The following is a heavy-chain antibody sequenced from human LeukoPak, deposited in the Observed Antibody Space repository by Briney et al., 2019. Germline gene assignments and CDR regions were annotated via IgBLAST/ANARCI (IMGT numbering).Heavy chain of an antibody. CDR2: ISSSSSYK. CDR3: AREVLSWFGDPKPFDY. V-gene: IGHV3-21*01. Sequence: GGPLRLSCAASGFTFSSYSMNWVRQAPGKGLEGVSSISSSSSYKYYAESVKGRFTISSAKAKISLYLQMNSLRAEDTAEYYCAREVLSWFGDPKPFDYWGQGTLVTVSS. D-gene: IGHD3-10*01. CDR1: GFTFSSYS. J-gene: IGHJ4*02.